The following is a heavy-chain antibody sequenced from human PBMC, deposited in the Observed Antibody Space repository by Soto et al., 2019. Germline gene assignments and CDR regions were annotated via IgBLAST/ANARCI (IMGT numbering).Heavy chain of an antibody. Sequence: QVQLQESGPGLVKPSQTLSLTCSVSGGSISSGDYYWSWIRQHPGKGLEWIGYIYYSVTTYYNPSLKSRDTISVDTSKNQFSLKLSSVTAADTAMYYCARDYRASYPAYYYYGMDVWGQGTTVTVSS. J-gene: IGHJ6*02. CDR3: ARDYRASYPAYYYYGMDV. V-gene: IGHV4-31*03. CDR1: GGSISSGDYY. D-gene: IGHD3-10*01. CDR2: IYYSVTT.